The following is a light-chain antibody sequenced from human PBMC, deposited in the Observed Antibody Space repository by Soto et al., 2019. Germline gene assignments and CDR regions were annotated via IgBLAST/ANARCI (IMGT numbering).Light chain of an antibody. V-gene: IGKV3-11*01. Sequence: EIVLTQSPATLSLSPGERATLSCRASQSVTSNLACYQQKHGQAPRLLIYDASNRATGIPARFSGSVSGTDFTLTISSLEPEDFAVYYCQQRGNWPLTFGGGTKVEIK. CDR1: QSVTSN. CDR2: DAS. J-gene: IGKJ4*02. CDR3: QQRGNWPLT.